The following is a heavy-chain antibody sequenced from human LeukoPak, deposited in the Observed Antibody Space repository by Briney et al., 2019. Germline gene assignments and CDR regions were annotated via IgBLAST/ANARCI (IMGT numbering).Heavy chain of an antibody. CDR1: GYTFTSYG. Sequence: ASVKVSCKASGYTFTSYGISWVRQAPGQGLEWMGWINPNSGGTNYAQKFQGRVTMTRDTSISTAYMELSRLRSDDTAVYYCARDLNYGDQDAFDIWGQGTMVTVSS. D-gene: IGHD4-17*01. V-gene: IGHV1-2*02. J-gene: IGHJ3*02. CDR2: INPNSGGT. CDR3: ARDLNYGDQDAFDI.